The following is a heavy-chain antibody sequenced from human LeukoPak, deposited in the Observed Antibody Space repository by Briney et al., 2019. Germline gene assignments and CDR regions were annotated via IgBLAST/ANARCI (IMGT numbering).Heavy chain of an antibody. CDR2: ISYDGSNN. J-gene: IGHJ4*02. V-gene: IGHV3-30*04. CDR3: PTHSSAIDY. D-gene: IGHD6-19*01. CDR1: GFTFSRYA. Sequence: GGSLRLSCADPGFTFSRYAMHWVREAPGKGLELVSVISYDGSNNSYADSVTGPFTISRDNSKHPLYLQMNSLRAEDTAVYYCPTHSSAIDYWGQGTLVTVSS.